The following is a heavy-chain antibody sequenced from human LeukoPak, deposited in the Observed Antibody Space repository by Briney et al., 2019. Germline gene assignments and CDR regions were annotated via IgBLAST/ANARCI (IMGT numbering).Heavy chain of an antibody. J-gene: IGHJ4*02. V-gene: IGHV3-23*01. CDR3: AILYSSSRYVGY. D-gene: IGHD6-13*01. CDR1: GFTFSSYA. Sequence: PGGSLRLSCAASGFTFSSYAMSWVRQAPGKGLEWVSGISGSGGSTYYADSVKGRFTITRDNSKNTLYLQMNSLRAEDTAVYYCAILYSSSRYVGYWGQGTLVTVSS. CDR2: ISGSGGST.